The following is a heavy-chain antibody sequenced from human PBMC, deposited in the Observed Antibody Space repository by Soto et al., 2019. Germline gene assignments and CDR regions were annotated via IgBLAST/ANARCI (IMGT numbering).Heavy chain of an antibody. CDR2: INHSGST. V-gene: IGHV4-34*01. D-gene: IGHD2-21*01. CDR1: GGSFSGYY. CDR3: ARGLWSTGFEY. Sequence: SETLSLTCAVYGGSFSGYYWSWIRQPPGKGLEWIGEINHSGSTNCNPSLTSRVTISVDTSKNQFSLKLNSVTAADTAVYYCARGLWSTGFEYWGQGALVTVSS. J-gene: IGHJ4*02.